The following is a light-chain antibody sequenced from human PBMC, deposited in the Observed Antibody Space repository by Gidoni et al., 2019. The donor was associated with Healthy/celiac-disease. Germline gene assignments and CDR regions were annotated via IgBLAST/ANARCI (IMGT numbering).Light chain of an antibody. Sequence: EIVFTQSPGTLSLSPGERATLSFRASQSVSSSYLAWYQQKPGQAPRLLIYGASSRATGIPDRFSGSGSGTDFTLTISRLEPEDFAVYYCQQYGSSPTFGQGTKVEIK. CDR1: QSVSSSY. CDR2: GAS. V-gene: IGKV3-20*01. CDR3: QQYGSSPT. J-gene: IGKJ1*01.